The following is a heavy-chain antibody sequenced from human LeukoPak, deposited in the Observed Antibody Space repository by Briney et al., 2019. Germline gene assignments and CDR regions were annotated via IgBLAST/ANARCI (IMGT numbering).Heavy chain of an antibody. V-gene: IGHV3-21*01. D-gene: IGHD3-10*01. CDR3: ARDNPYGSGTDY. CDR2: ISSSDYP. Sequence: GGSLRLSCAASGFIFSPYGMTWVRQAPGKGLEWVSTISSSDYPSYTDSVKGRFTVSRDNAKNSLYLQMNSLRVEDTALYYCARDNPYGSGTDYWGQGTLVTVSS. J-gene: IGHJ4*02. CDR1: GFIFSPYG.